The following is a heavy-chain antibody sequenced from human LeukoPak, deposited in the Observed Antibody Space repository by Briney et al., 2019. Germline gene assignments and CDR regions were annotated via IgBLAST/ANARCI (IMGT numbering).Heavy chain of an antibody. CDR2: ISSSSSYI. CDR1: GFTFSSYS. Sequence: PGGSLRLSCAASGFTFSSYSMNWVRQAPGKGLEWVSSISSSSSYIYYADSVKGRFTISRDNAKNSLYLQMNSLRAEDTAVYYCASDGSSSDAFDIWGQGTMVTVSS. CDR3: ASDGSSSDAFDI. V-gene: IGHV3-21*01. J-gene: IGHJ3*02.